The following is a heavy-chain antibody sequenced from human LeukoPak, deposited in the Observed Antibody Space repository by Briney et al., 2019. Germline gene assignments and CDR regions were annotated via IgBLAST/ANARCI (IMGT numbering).Heavy chain of an antibody. CDR1: GFTFGDYA. D-gene: IGHD5-24*01. Sequence: GGSLRLSCTASGFTFGDYAMSWIRQAPGKGLEWVANIKQDGSKKSYVDSVKGRFTISRDNAKNSLYLQMNSLRAEDTAIYYCTRVGYIDEGIDYWGQGTLVTVSS. CDR3: TRVGYIDEGIDY. J-gene: IGHJ4*02. CDR2: IKQDGSKK. V-gene: IGHV3-7*04.